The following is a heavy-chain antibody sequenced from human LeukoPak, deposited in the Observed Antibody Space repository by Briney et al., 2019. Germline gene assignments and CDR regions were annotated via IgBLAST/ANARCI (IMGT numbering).Heavy chain of an antibody. D-gene: IGHD2-15*01. CDR1: GGSFSGDY. V-gene: IGHV3-23*01. CDR2: ISGSGGST. Sequence: PSETLSLTCAVYGGSFSGDYWSWVRQAPGKGLEWVSAISGSGGSTYYANSVKGRFTISRDNSKNTLYLQVNSLRAEDTAVHYCHCSGGNCGGYWGQGTLVTVSS. CDR3: HCSGGNCGGY. J-gene: IGHJ4*02.